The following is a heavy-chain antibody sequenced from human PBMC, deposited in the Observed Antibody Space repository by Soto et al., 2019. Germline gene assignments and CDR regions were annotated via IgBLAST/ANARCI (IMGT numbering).Heavy chain of an antibody. CDR3: ASGVALQDYYGSGSYYFDY. J-gene: IGHJ4*02. CDR2: IYYSGST. V-gene: IGHV4-31*03. D-gene: IGHD3-10*01. CDR1: GGSISSGGYY. Sequence: PSETLSLTCTVSGGSISSGGYYWSWIRQHPGKGLEWIGYIYYSGSTYYNPSLKSRVTISVDTSKNQFSLKLSSVTAADTAVYYCASGVALQDYYGSGSYYFDYWGQGTLVTVSS.